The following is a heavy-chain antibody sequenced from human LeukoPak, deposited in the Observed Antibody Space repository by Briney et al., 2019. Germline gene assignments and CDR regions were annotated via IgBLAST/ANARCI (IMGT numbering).Heavy chain of an antibody. V-gene: IGHV3-48*01. Sequence: GGSLRLSCAASGFTFSSYSMNWVRQAPGKGLEWVSYISSSSSTIYYADSVKGRFTISRDNAKNSLYLQMNSLRAEDTAVYYCAKEGAYAALNAWGQGTLVSVSS. CDR1: GFTFSSYS. J-gene: IGHJ5*02. D-gene: IGHD1-26*01. CDR2: ISSSSSTI. CDR3: AKEGAYAALNA.